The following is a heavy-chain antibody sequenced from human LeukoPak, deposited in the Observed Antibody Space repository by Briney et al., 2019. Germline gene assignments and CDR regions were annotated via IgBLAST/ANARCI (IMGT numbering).Heavy chain of an antibody. Sequence: GGSLRLSCSASGFTFISYSMTWVRQAPGKGLEWVSSISGNGDSTYYADSVKGRFTISRDNSKDTLYLQMNSLRVDDTAIYYCAKVTYNAGAAAVVLRLVERTSYFDNWGQGILVTVSS. CDR3: AKVTYNAGAAAVVLRLVERTSYFDN. J-gene: IGHJ4*02. D-gene: IGHD3-10*01. V-gene: IGHV3-23*01. CDR1: GFTFISYS. CDR2: ISGNGDST.